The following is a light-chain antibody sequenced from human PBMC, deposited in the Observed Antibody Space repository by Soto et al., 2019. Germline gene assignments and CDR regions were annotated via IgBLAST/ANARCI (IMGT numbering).Light chain of an antibody. CDR1: QSISSN. Sequence: EVVMTQSPATLSVSPGERATLSCRASQSISSNLAWYQQKPGQAPRLLIYGASTRATGVHGRFSGSGSGTEFTLTISSLQSEDFAVYYCQQYNNWPPGTFGQGTKVDI. CDR2: GAS. V-gene: IGKV3-15*01. CDR3: QQYNNWPPGT. J-gene: IGKJ1*01.